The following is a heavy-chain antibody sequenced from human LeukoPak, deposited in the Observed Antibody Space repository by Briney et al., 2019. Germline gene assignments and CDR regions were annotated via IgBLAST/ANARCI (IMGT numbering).Heavy chain of an antibody. CDR3: ARHGYDSSRGNWFGP. Sequence: SETLSLTCTVSGYSISSGYYWGWIRQPPGKGLEWIGEINHSGSTNYNPSLKSRVTISVDTSKDQFSLKLSSVTAADTAVYYCARHGYDSSRGNWFGPWGQGTLVTVSS. J-gene: IGHJ5*02. D-gene: IGHD3-22*01. CDR2: INHSGST. V-gene: IGHV4-38-2*02. CDR1: GYSISSGYY.